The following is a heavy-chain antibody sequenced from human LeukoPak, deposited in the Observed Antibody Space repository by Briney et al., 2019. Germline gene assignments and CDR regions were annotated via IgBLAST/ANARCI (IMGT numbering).Heavy chain of an antibody. D-gene: IGHD3-10*01. CDR3: ARSYYYRLPLDY. J-gene: IGHJ4*02. V-gene: IGHV4-34*01. CDR2: INHSGST. Sequence: SETLSLTCAVYGGSFSGYYWSWIRQPPGKGLEWIGEINHSGSTNYNPSLKSRVTISVDTPKNQFSLKLSSVTAADTAVYYCARSYYYRLPLDYWGQGTLVTVSS. CDR1: GGSFSGYY.